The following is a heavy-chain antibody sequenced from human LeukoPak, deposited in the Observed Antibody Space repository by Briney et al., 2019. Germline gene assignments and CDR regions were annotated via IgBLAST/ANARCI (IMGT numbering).Heavy chain of an antibody. D-gene: IGHD6-13*01. CDR3: AKDRFTGYSSSWYYYFDY. J-gene: IGHJ4*02. CDR2: IYSGGST. Sequence: GGSLRLSCAASGFTVSSNYMSWVRQAPGKGLEWVSVIYSGGSTYYADSVKGRFTISRDNSKNTLYLQMNSLRAEDTAVYYCAKDRFTGYSSSWYYYFDYWGQGTLVTVSS. CDR1: GFTVSSNY. V-gene: IGHV3-53*05.